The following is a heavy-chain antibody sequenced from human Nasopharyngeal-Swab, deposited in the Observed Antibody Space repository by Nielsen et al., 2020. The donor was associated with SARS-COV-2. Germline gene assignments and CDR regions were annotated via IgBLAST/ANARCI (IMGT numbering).Heavy chain of an antibody. V-gene: IGHV3-11*01. J-gene: IGHJ6*02. Sequence: GRSLSLSCALSGFTLSDYYTAWIRQAPGEWLEWVSYISISGRSTDPADSVKGRFTLTRHNADNSLYPQMNSLRGEDTAVYYCAREKGYQVLLDYYYHSLDVWGHGTAVTVSS. CDR2: ISISGRST. CDR1: GFTLSDYY. CDR3: AREKGYQVLLDYYYHSLDV. D-gene: IGHD3-10*01.